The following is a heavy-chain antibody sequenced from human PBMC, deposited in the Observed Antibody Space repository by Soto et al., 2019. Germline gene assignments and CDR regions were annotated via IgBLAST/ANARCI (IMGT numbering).Heavy chain of an antibody. V-gene: IGHV4-34*01. J-gene: IGHJ6*02. Sequence: SETLSLTCAVYGGSFSGYYWSWIRQPPGKVLEWIGVINHSGSTNYNPSLKSRVTISVDTSKNEFSLKLSSVTAADTAVYYCASQAYGSGSPPLGYYYGMDVWGQGTTVT. D-gene: IGHD3-10*01. CDR1: GGSFSGYY. CDR2: INHSGST. CDR3: ASQAYGSGSPPLGYYYGMDV.